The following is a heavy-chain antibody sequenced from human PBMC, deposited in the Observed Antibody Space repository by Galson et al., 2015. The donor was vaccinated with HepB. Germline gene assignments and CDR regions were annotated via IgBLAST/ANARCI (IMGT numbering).Heavy chain of an antibody. CDR1: GFTFSDSA. J-gene: IGHJ6*02. V-gene: IGHV3-73*01. CDR2: IRSKADSYAT. Sequence: LRLSCAASGFTFSDSAIHWVRQASGKGLEWVGRIRSKADSYATTYAPSVKGRFTISRDDSKNRAYLQMNSLNTDDTAVYYCTDSPGGYYYAMDVWGQGTTVTVSS. D-gene: IGHD3-16*01. CDR3: TDSPGGYYYAMDV.